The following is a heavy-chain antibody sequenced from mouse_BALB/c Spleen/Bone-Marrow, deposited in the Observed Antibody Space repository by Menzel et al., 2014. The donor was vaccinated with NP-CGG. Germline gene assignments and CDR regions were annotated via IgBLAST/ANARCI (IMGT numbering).Heavy chain of an antibody. CDR2: ITYDGSD. Sequence: ESGPGLVKPSQSLSLTCSVTGYSITSGYYWNWIRQFPGNKLEWMGYITYDGSDNYNPSLKNRISITCDTSKNQFFLKLDSVTTEDTATYYCARRGCGYLDYWGQGTTLTVSS. CDR3: ARRGCGYLDY. J-gene: IGHJ2*01. CDR1: GYSITSGYY. D-gene: IGHD1-1*02. V-gene: IGHV3-6*02.